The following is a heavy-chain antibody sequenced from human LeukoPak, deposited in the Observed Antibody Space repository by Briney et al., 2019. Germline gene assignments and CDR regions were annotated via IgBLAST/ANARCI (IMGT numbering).Heavy chain of an antibody. CDR3: ARAVHCSGGSCYFDY. J-gene: IGHJ4*02. V-gene: IGHV4-4*07. Sequence: SETLSLTCTVSGGSISSYSWSWIRQPAGKGLEWIGRIYTSGSTKYNPSLTSRVTMSVDTSKNQFSQKLRSVTAADTAVYYCARAVHCSGGSCYFDYWGQGTLVTVSS. CDR1: GGSISSYS. CDR2: IYTSGST. D-gene: IGHD2-15*01.